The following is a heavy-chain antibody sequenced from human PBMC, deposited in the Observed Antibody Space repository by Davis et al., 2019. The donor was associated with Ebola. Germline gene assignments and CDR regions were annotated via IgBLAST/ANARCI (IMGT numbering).Heavy chain of an antibody. J-gene: IGHJ4*02. D-gene: IGHD5-18*01. Sequence: ASVKVSCKVSGYSLTELSMHWVRQTPGKGLEWLGGFDPEDGKTVSAQNFQGRVTMTEDPSTDTAYLELRSLSSEDPAVYYCATSPGYNHGFDDWGQGTLVTVSS. CDR3: ATSPGYNHGFDD. CDR2: FDPEDGKT. V-gene: IGHV1-24*01. CDR1: GYSLTELS.